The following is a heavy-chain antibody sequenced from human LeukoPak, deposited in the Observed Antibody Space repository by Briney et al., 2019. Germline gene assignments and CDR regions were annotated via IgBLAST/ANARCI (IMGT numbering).Heavy chain of an antibody. J-gene: IGHJ4*02. CDR1: GGSFSGYY. CDR3: ARGGKRYFDWLYHEGEYYFDY. D-gene: IGHD3-9*01. CDR2: INHSGST. Sequence: PSETLSLTCAVYGGSFSGYYWSWIRQPPGKGLEWIGEINHSGSTNYNPSLKSRVTISVDTSKNQFSLKLSSVTAADTAVYYCARGGKRYFDWLYHEGEYYFDYWGQGTLVTVSS. V-gene: IGHV4-34*01.